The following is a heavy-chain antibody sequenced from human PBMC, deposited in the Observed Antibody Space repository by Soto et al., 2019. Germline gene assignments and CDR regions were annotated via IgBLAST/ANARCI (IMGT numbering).Heavy chain of an antibody. Sequence: EVQLLESGGGLVQPGGSLRLSCAASGFTFSRYAMSWVRQAPGKGLEWVSAISGSGGSTYYADSVKGRFTISRDNSKNTLYLQMNGMRAVDTAVYYCANDESMIFGVVSIHWYFDIWGRCTLVNGAS. D-gene: IGHD3-3*01. V-gene: IGHV3-23*01. CDR3: ANDESMIFGVVSIHWYFDI. CDR1: GFTFSRYA. CDR2: ISGSGGST. J-gene: IGHJ2*01.